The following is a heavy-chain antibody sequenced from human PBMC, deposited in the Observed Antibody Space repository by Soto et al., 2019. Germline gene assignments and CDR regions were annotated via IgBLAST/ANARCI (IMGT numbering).Heavy chain of an antibody. V-gene: IGHV1-69*13. CDR3: ARDNRIYDFWRGYFDY. J-gene: IGHJ4*02. CDR1: GGTFSSYA. D-gene: IGHD3-3*01. CDR2: TIPIFGTA. Sequence: SVKVSCKASGGTFSSYAISWVRQAPGQGLEWMGWTIPIFGTANYAQKFQGRVTITADESTSTAYMELSSLRSEDTAVYYCARDNRIYDFWRGYFDYWGQGTLVTVSS.